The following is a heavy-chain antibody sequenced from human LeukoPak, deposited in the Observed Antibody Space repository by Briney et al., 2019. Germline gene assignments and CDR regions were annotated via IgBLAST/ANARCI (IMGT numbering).Heavy chain of an antibody. D-gene: IGHD3-9*01. V-gene: IGHV1-2*02. Sequence: ASVKVSCKASGYTFTGYYMHWVRQAPGQGLEWMGWINPNSGGTNYAQQFQGRVTMTRDTSISTAYMELSRLRSDDTAVYYCATDYDILPSDAFDIWGQGKMVTVSS. CDR1: GYTFTGYY. CDR3: ATDYDILPSDAFDI. J-gene: IGHJ3*02. CDR2: INPNSGGT.